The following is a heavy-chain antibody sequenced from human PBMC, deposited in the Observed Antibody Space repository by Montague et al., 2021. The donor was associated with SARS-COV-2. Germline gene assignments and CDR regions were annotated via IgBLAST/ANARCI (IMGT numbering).Heavy chain of an antibody. J-gene: IGHJ6*02. V-gene: IGHV3-66*02. CDR2: MFRGGAR. D-gene: IGHD3-10*01. Sequence: SLRLSCAAAGLTVRSSYMSWVRQAPGKRLEWVSLMFRGGARYYADSVKGRFTISRDDSQNTLYLHMNSLRDDDTAVYYCAREAGGDRGVLGPLLYHGMDVWGQGTTVIVAS. CDR1: GLTVRSSY. CDR3: AREAGGDRGVLGPLLYHGMDV.